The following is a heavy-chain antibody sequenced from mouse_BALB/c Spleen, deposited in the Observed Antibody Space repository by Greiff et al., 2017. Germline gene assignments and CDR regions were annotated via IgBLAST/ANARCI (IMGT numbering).Heavy chain of an antibody. CDR2: IRNKANGYTT. J-gene: IGHJ3*01. CDR3: ASGNYWCAD. Sequence: EVKLVESGGGLVQPGGSLRLSCATSGFTFTDYYMSWVRQPPGKALEWLGFIRNKANGYTTEYSASVKGQVTISRYNSQSILYLQMNTLGAEDSATYYCASGNYWCADWGQGTLVTVAA. CDR1: GFTFTDYY. D-gene: IGHD2-1*01. V-gene: IGHV7-3*02.